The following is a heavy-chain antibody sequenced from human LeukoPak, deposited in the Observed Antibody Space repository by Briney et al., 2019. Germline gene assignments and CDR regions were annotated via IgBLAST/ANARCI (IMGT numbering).Heavy chain of an antibody. Sequence: SETLSLTCPVSGVSLRSINWWTWVRQPPGKGLEWIGEAGDSGLTNYNPSLGSRVIISVDKAKKGFSLKLTSVTAADTAVYYCVRGLGDPNVFDIWGQGRMVTVSS. D-gene: IGHD1-26*01. V-gene: IGHV4-4*02. J-gene: IGHJ3*02. CDR3: VRGLGDPNVFDI. CDR1: GVSLRSINW. CDR2: AGDSGLT.